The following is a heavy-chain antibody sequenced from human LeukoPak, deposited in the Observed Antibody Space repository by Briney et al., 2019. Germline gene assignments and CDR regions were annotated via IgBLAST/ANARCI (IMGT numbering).Heavy chain of an antibody. D-gene: IGHD6-6*01. Sequence: SETLSLTCTVSGGSISSYYWSWIRQPAGKGLEWIGRIYTSGNTNYNPSLKSRVTISVDTSKNQFSLKLSSVTAADTAVYYCARAGWYSSSHCFDYWGQGTLVTVSS. CDR1: GGSISSYY. J-gene: IGHJ4*02. CDR2: IYTSGNT. V-gene: IGHV4-4*07. CDR3: ARAGWYSSSHCFDY.